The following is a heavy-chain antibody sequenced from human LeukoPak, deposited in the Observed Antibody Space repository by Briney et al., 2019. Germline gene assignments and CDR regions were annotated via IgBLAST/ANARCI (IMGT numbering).Heavy chain of an antibody. V-gene: IGHV3-15*01. CDR2: IKSKTDGGTT. Sequence: PGGSLRLSCAASGFTFSNAWMSWVRQAPGKGLEWVGRIKSKTDGGTTDYAAPVKGRFTISRDDSKNTLYLQMNSLKTEDTAVYYCTTRIPVAAPWDYWGQGTLVTASS. J-gene: IGHJ4*02. CDR3: TTRIPVAAPWDY. CDR1: GFTFSNAW. D-gene: IGHD6-19*01.